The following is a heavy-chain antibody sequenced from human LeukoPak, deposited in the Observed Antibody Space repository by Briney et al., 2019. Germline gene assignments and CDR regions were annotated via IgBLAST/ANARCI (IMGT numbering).Heavy chain of an antibody. V-gene: IGHV3-23*01. D-gene: IGHD6-19*01. CDR3: ARGPPIEQWLTMMNFDY. Sequence: GGSLRLSCAASGFTFSNFLMTWVRQAPGKGLEWVSIISGRGDSTYYTDSVKGRFTISRDNSKNTLYLQMSSLRAEDTAVYYCARGPPIEQWLTMMNFDYWGQGTLVTVSS. CDR2: ISGRGDST. J-gene: IGHJ4*02. CDR1: GFTFSNFL.